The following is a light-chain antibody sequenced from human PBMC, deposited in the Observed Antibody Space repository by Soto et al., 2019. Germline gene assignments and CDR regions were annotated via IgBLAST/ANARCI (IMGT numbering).Light chain of an antibody. V-gene: IGLV2-8*01. CDR2: DVS. J-gene: IGLJ1*01. Sequence: SVLTQPPSASGSPGQSVAISCTGTSSDVGGYNYVSWYQQHPGKAPKLMICDVSKRPSGVPDRFSGSKSGNTASLTVSGLQAEDEADYYCSSYAGTHIVFGTGTKVTVL. CDR3: SSYAGTHIV. CDR1: SSDVGGYNY.